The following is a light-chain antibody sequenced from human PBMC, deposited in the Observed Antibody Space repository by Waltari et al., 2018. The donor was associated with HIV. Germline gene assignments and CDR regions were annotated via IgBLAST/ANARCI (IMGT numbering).Light chain of an antibody. CDR2: RDN. V-gene: IGLV1-47*01. Sequence: QSVLTQPSSASGTLGQRVTMSCSGSTSNIGSNYVYWYQQLPGTAPKLLIYRDNQRPSGVPDRVSGSKSGTSASLAISGLRSEDEADYYCAAWDDSLSGSTWVFGGGTTVTVL. J-gene: IGLJ2*01. CDR3: AAWDDSLSGSTWV. CDR1: TSNIGSNY.